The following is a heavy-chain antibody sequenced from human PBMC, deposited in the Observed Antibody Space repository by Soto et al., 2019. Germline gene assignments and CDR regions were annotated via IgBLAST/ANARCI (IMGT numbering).Heavy chain of an antibody. CDR3: ARGEYYYDSSGYYPFDY. Sequence: QVQLVQSGAEVKKPGSSVKVSCKASGGTFSSYAISWVRQAPGQGLEWMGGIIPIFGTANYAQKFQGRVTITADESTSTVYMELSSLRSEDTAVYYCARGEYYYDSSGYYPFDYWGQGTLVTVSS. CDR2: IIPIFGTA. V-gene: IGHV1-69*12. J-gene: IGHJ4*02. CDR1: GGTFSSYA. D-gene: IGHD3-22*01.